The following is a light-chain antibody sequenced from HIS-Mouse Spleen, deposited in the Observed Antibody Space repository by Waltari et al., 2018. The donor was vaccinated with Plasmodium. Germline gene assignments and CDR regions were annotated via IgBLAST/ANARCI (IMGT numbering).Light chain of an antibody. J-gene: IGLJ3*02. V-gene: IGLV3-27*01. CDR2: KDS. CDR1: VLSTKY. CDR3: YSAADNNWV. Sequence: SYELTQPSSVPVSPAQTARITRSGDVLSTKYARWFQHKPGQAPVLVIYKDSERPSGIPERFSGSSSGTTVTLTIGGAQVEDEADYYCYSAADNNWVFGGGTKLTVL.